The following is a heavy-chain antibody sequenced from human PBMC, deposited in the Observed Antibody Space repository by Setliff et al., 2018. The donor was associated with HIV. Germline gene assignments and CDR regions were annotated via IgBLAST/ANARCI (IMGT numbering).Heavy chain of an antibody. CDR2: INPTAGST. J-gene: IGHJ4*02. CDR3: ARARYGGFDH. Sequence: GASVKVSCKSSGYDFDFYYVYWVRQAPGQGFEWMGVINPTAGSTTYAQRFGGRVTMTRDTSTRTVDMELSSLRSEDTAIYYCARARYGGFDHWGQGSLVTVSS. V-gene: IGHV1-46*02. CDR1: GYDFDFYY. D-gene: IGHD3-16*01.